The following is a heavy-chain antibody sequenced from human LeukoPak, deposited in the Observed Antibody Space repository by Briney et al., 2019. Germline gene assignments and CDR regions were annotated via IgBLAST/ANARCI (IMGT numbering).Heavy chain of an antibody. D-gene: IGHD3-22*01. Sequence: GGSLRLSCATSGFTFSNYAMSWVRQAPGKGLEWVSAIRGGGTTTYSADSVRGRFSISRDNSRNTLYLQMDSLTAEDTARYFCAKVYYYESTNYCYDSWGQGTLVTVSS. CDR3: AKVYYYESTNYCYDS. CDR2: IRGGGTTT. V-gene: IGHV3-23*01. CDR1: GFTFSNYA. J-gene: IGHJ4*02.